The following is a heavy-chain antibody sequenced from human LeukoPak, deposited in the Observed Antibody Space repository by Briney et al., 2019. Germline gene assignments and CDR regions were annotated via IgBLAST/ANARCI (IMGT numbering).Heavy chain of an antibody. J-gene: IGHJ4*02. CDR1: GGSFSGYY. CDR2: IYHSGST. D-gene: IGHD5-12*01. CDR3: ASSGYSGYDPQPGY. Sequence: ASETLSLTCAVYGGSFSGYYWSWIRQPPGKGLEWIGYIYHSGSTYDNPSLKSRVTISVDRSKNQFSLKLSSVTAADTAVYYCASSGYSGYDPQPGYWGQGTLVTVSS. V-gene: IGHV4-34*01.